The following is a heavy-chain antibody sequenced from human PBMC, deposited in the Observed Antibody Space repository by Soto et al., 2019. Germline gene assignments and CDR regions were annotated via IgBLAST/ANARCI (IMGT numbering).Heavy chain of an antibody. J-gene: IGHJ6*02. CDR2: ISYDGSNK. CDR1: GFAFSSYG. D-gene: IGHD3-16*01. V-gene: IGHV3-30*18. CDR3: AKDRLSYALSPYYYYGMDV. Sequence: GGSLRLSCAASGFAFSSYGMHWVRQAPGKGLEWVAVISYDGSNKYYADSVKGRFTISRDNSKNTLYLQMNSLRAEDTAVYYCAKDRLSYALSPYYYYGMDVWGQGTTVNVSS.